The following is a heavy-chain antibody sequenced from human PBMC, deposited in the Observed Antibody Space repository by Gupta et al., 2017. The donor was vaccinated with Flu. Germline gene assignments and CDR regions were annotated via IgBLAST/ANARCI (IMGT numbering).Heavy chain of an antibody. V-gene: IGHV4-31*03. CDR2: IYYSGAT. Sequence: QVQLQESGPGLVKPSQTLSLTCTVSGASINSGGSFWSWIRQHPGKALEWIGHIYYSGATFYKLSLFNRLSISKDTSKRQGHLQLHYVTHAEPDGYYCARDRVGRASVNTRAGTRGFDPWGQGTLVTVSS. CDR3: ARDRVGRASVNTRAGTRGFDP. D-gene: IGHD3-10*01. J-gene: IGHJ5*02. CDR1: GASINSGGSF.